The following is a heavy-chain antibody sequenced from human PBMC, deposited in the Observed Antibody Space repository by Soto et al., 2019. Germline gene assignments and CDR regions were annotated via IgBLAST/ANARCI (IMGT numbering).Heavy chain of an antibody. J-gene: IGHJ4*02. Sequence: ASVKVSCKASGYTFTSYYMHWVRQAPGQGLEWMVIINPSGVGRSYAQKFQGRVTMTSDTSTSTVYMELSSLRSEDTAVYYCARDAPLQLRYFVYWGQGTLVTVSS. V-gene: IGHV1-46*01. CDR3: ARDAPLQLRYFVY. D-gene: IGHD3-9*01. CDR1: GYTFTSYY. CDR2: INPSGVGR.